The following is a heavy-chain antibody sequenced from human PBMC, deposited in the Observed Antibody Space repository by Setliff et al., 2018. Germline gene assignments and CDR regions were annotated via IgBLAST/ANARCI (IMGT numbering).Heavy chain of an antibody. D-gene: IGHD6-19*01. CDR2: ISYIGNT. V-gene: IGHV4-61*01. CDR3: AREQWLDPPGYYYMDV. J-gene: IGHJ6*03. CDR1: GASVRSGPYY. Sequence: PSETLSLTCTVSGASVRSGPYYWSWIRQPPGKGLEWIGFISYIGNTNYNPSLKSRITISLDTSKNQFSLKVNSVTAADTAVYYCAREQWLDPPGYYYMDVWAKGTTVTVSS.